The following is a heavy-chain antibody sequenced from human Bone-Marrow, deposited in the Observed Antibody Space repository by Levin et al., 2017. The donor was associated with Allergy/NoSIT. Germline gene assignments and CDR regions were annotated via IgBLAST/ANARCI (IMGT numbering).Heavy chain of an antibody. CDR2: IYTSGST. J-gene: IGHJ5*02. Sequence: SETLSLTCTVSGGSISSGSYYWSWIRQPAGKGLEWIARIYTSGSTNYNPSLKSRVTISVDTSKNQFSLKLSSVTAADTAVYYCARSDVLLWFGEFDGWFDPWGQGTLVTVSS. V-gene: IGHV4-61*02. CDR3: ARSDVLLWFGEFDGWFDP. CDR1: GGSISSGSYY. D-gene: IGHD3-10*01.